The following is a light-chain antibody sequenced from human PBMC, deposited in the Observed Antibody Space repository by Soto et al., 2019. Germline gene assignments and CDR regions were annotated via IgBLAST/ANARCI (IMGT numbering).Light chain of an antibody. CDR2: GAS. CDR1: QSVSSNY. J-gene: IGKJ1*01. CDR3: RQYGSSPWT. Sequence: EIVLTQSPGTLSLSPGERATLSCRASQSVSSNYLAWYQHKPGQAPSLLIYGASSRATGIPDRFSGSGSGTDFTLTINRLGPEDFAVYYCRQYGSSPWTCGQGTNV. V-gene: IGKV3-20*01.